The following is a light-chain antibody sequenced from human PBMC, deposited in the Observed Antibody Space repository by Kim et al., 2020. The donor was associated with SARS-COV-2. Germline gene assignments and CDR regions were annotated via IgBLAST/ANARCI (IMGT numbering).Light chain of an antibody. CDR1: QSVCRY. CDR2: DAS. J-gene: IGKJ2*03. Sequence: LSHGERAPLSCRVGQSVCRYLAWYPPKPGQAPRLLIYDASNRATGIPARFSGSGSGTDFTLTLRSLEPEDFAVYFCQQRINWPPHSFGQGTKLEI. CDR3: QQRINWPPHS. V-gene: IGKV3-11*01.